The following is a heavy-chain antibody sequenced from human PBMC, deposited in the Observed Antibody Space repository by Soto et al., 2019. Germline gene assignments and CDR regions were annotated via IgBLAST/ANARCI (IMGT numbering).Heavy chain of an antibody. CDR1: GGTFSSYA. J-gene: IGHJ6*02. D-gene: IGHD3-10*01. V-gene: IGHV1-69*13. Sequence: SVKVSCKASGGTFSSYAISWVRQAPGQGLEWMGGIIPIFGTANYAQKFQGRVTITADESTSTAYMELSSLRSEDTAVYYCARESLIYYGSGSYYNEASPRGGGGMDVWGQGTTVTVSS. CDR3: ARESLIYYGSGSYYNEASPRGGGGMDV. CDR2: IIPIFGTA.